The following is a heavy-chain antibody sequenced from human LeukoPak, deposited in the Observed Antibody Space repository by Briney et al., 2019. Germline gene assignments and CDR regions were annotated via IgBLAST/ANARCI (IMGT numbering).Heavy chain of an antibody. CDR3: ARLNQGESLDY. V-gene: IGHV4-39*01. D-gene: IGHD3-16*01. J-gene: IGHJ4*02. Sequence: SETLSLTCTVSGGSISSSSYYWGWIRQPPRKGLEWIGSIYYSGSTYYNPSLKSRVTISVDTSKNQFSLKLSSVTAADTAVYYCARLNQGESLDYWGQGTLVTVSS. CDR2: IYYSGST. CDR1: GGSISSSSYY.